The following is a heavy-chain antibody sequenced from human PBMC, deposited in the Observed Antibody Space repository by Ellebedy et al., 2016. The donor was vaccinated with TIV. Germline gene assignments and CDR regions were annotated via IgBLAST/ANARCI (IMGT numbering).Heavy chain of an antibody. Sequence: GGSLRLXXAASGFTFSSYGMHWVRQAPGKGLEWVAVISYDGSNKYYADSVKGRFTISRDNSKNTLYLQMNSLRAEDTAVYYCANLAWSGPGGMDVWGQGTTVTVSS. V-gene: IGHV3-30*18. CDR1: GFTFSSYG. J-gene: IGHJ6*02. CDR3: ANLAWSGPGGMDV. CDR2: ISYDGSNK. D-gene: IGHD3-3*01.